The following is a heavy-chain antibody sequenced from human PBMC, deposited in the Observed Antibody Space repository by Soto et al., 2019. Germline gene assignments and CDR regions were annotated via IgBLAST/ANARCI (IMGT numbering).Heavy chain of an antibody. V-gene: IGHV4-31*03. CDR3: ARTYYDILTGLNWFDP. CDR2: IYYSGST. D-gene: IGHD3-9*01. CDR1: GGSISSGGYY. Sequence: QVQLQESGPGLVKPSQTLSLTCTVSGGSISSGGYYWSWIRQHPGKGLEWIGYIYYSGSTYYNPSLKSRVTISVDTSKNQFSLKLSSVTAADTAVYYCARTYYDILTGLNWFDPWGQGTLVTVSS. J-gene: IGHJ5*02.